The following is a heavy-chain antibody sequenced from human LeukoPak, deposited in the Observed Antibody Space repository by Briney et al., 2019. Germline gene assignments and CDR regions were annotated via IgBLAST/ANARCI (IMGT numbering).Heavy chain of an antibody. V-gene: IGHV1-18*01. J-gene: IGHJ6*03. Sequence: ASVKVSCKASGYTFTSYGISWVRQAPGQGLEWMGWISAYNGNTNYAQKLQGRVTMTTDTSTSTAYMELRSLRSDDTAVYYCARDDCSGGSCYPPYYYYMDVWGKGTTVTVSS. CDR1: GYTFTSYG. CDR3: ARDDCSGGSCYPPYYYYMDV. D-gene: IGHD2-15*01. CDR2: ISAYNGNT.